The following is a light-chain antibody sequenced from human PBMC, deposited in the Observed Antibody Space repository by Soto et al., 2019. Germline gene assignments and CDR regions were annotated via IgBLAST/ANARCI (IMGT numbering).Light chain of an antibody. CDR1: QSISSY. J-gene: IGKJ1*01. V-gene: IGKV1-39*01. CDR3: QQSNSTLTWT. CDR2: AAS. Sequence: DIQMTQSPSSLSASVGDRVTITCRASQSISSYLNWYQQKPGKAPKLLIYAASSLQSGVPSRFSGSGSGTDFNLTISMLQHEDFATYCRQQSNSTLTWTFGQGTKLEIK.